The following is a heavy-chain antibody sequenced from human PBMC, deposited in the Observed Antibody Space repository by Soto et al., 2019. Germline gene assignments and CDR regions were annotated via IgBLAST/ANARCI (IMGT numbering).Heavy chain of an antibody. CDR2: IYYSGST. V-gene: IGHV4-39*01. CDR3: ARLLEQWLGNNWFDP. D-gene: IGHD6-19*01. CDR1: GGSISSSSYY. Sequence: SETLSLTCTVSGGSISSSSYYWGWIRQPPGKGLEWIGSIYYSGSTYYNLSLKSRVTISVDTSKNQFSLKLSSVTAADTAVYYCARLLEQWLGNNWFDPWGQGTLVTVSS. J-gene: IGHJ5*02.